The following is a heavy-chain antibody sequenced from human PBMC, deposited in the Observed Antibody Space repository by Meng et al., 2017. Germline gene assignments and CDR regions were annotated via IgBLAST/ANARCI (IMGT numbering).Heavy chain of an antibody. CDR2: IKQDGSEK. CDR3: ARAPRFYYYYDSSGYYHI. Sequence: GGSLRLSCAASGFTFSSYWMSWVRQAPGKGLEWVANIKQDGSEKYYVDSVKGRFTISRDNAKNSLYLRMNSLRAEDTAVYYCARAPRFYYYYDSSGYYHIWGQGTMVTVSS. J-gene: IGHJ3*02. D-gene: IGHD3-22*01. V-gene: IGHV3-7*01. CDR1: GFTFSSYW.